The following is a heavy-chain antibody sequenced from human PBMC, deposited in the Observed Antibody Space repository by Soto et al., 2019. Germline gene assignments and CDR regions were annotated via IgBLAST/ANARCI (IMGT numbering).Heavy chain of an antibody. CDR2: ITPYNGNA. CDR3: ARARMYSGAYHDY. D-gene: IGHD1-26*01. CDR1: GYTFSNFG. V-gene: IGHV1-18*04. J-gene: IGHJ4*02. Sequence: ASVKVSCKASGYTFSNFGINWVRQAPGQGLEWMGWITPYNGNANYAQKHQDRLTITTDTSTNTAYLELRSLRSDDTAVYFCARARMYSGAYHDYWGQGTLVIVSS.